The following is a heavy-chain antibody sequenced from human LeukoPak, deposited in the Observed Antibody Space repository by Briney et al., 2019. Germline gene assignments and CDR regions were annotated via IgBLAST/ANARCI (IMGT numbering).Heavy chain of an antibody. CDR1: GGSISSYY. CDR2: IYYSGST. J-gene: IGHJ4*02. CDR3: ARRISRYCSSTSCSFYFDY. V-gene: IGHV4-59*01. Sequence: SETLSLTCTVSGGSISSYYWSWTRQPPGKGLEWIGYIYYSGSTNYNPSLKSRVTISVDTSKNQFSLKLSSVTAADTAVYYCARRISRYCSSTSCSFYFDYWGQGTLVTVSS. D-gene: IGHD2-2*01.